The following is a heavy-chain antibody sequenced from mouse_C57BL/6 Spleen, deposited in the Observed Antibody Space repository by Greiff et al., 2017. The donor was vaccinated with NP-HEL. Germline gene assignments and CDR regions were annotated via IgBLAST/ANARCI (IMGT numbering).Heavy chain of an antibody. CDR1: GFTFSDYG. Sequence: EVQLQESGGGLVKPGGSLKLSCAASGFTFSDYGMHWVRQAPEKGLEWVAYISSGSSTIYYADTVKGRFTISRDNAKNTLFLQMTSLRSEDTAMYYCARSITTVVAPFAYWGQGTLVTVSA. D-gene: IGHD1-1*01. CDR2: ISSGSSTI. CDR3: ARSITTVVAPFAY. J-gene: IGHJ3*01. V-gene: IGHV5-17*01.